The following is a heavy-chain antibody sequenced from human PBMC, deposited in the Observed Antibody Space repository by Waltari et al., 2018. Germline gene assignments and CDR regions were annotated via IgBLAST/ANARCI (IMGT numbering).Heavy chain of an antibody. J-gene: IGHJ4*02. Sequence: QVQLQQWGAGLLKPSETLSLTCAVYGGSFSGYYWSWIRQPPGKGLEWIGEINHSGSTNYNPSLKSRVTISVDTSKNQFSLKLSSVTAADTAVYYCARGVFGVVIAYFDYWGQGTLVTVSS. CDR3: ARGVFGVVIAYFDY. V-gene: IGHV4-34*01. CDR1: GGSFSGYY. CDR2: INHSGST. D-gene: IGHD3-3*01.